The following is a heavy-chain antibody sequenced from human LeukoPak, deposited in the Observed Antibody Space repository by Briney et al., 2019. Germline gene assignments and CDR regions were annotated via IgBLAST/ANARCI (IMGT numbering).Heavy chain of an antibody. D-gene: IGHD3-3*01. CDR1: GYTFTSYG. J-gene: IGHJ6*02. CDR3: ARGGYYDFWSGTSDYYYYGMDV. Sequence: GASVKVSCKASGYTFTSYGISWVRQAPGQGLEWMGLISAYNGNTNYAQKLQGRVTMTTDTSTSTAYMELRSLRSDDTAVYYCARGGYYDFWSGTSDYYYYGMDVWGQGTTVTVSS. CDR2: ISAYNGNT. V-gene: IGHV1-18*01.